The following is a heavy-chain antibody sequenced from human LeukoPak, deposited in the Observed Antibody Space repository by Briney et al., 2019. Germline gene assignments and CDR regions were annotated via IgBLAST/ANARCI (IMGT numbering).Heavy chain of an antibody. CDR3: ARGRNYYGSGRPKHYGMDV. CDR2: INHSGST. V-gene: IGHV4-34*01. Sequence: SETLSLTCAVYGGSFSGYYWSWIRQPPGKGLEWIGEINHSGSTNYNPPLKSRVTISVDTSKNQFSLKLSSVTAADTAVYYCARGRNYYGSGRPKHYGMDVWGQGTTVTVSS. CDR1: GGSFSGYY. J-gene: IGHJ6*02. D-gene: IGHD3-10*01.